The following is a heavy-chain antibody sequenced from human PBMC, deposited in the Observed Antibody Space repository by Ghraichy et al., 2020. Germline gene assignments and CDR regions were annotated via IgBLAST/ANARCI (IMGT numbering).Heavy chain of an antibody. CDR2: THSDGSRI. V-gene: IGHV3-74*01. CDR1: GITFGTYW. CDR3: ARSGGSYS. Sequence: GGSLRLSCEASGITFGTYWIHWVRQVPGKELVWVARTHSDGSRINYAESVRGRFTISRDDAKNTLFLEMNSLRVEDTGVYYCARSGGSYSWGQGTLVTVSS. D-gene: IGHD2-15*01. J-gene: IGHJ5*02.